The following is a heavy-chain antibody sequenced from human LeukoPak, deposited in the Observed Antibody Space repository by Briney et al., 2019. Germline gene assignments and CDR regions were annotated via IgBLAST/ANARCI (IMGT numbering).Heavy chain of an antibody. CDR1: GFTFSSYG. CDR3: ARELYGDYDNNWFDP. CDR2: IWYDGSNK. J-gene: IGHJ5*02. V-gene: IGHV3-33*01. Sequence: GRSLRLSCAASGFTFSSYGMRWVRQAPGKGLEWVAVIWYDGSNKYYADSVKGRFTISRDNSKNTLYLQMNSLRAEDTAVYYCARELYGDYDNNWFDPWGQGTLVTVSS. D-gene: IGHD4-17*01.